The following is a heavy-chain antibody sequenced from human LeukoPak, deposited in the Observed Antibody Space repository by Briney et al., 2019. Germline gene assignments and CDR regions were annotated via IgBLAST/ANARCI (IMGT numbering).Heavy chain of an antibody. CDR1: GFTFSSYA. D-gene: IGHD3-10*01. V-gene: IGHV3-23*01. CDR2: IVASGGST. J-gene: IGHJ4*02. Sequence: GGSLRLSCAASGFTFSSYAMTWVRQAPGKGLEWVSTIVASGGSTYYADPVKGRFTISRDNSKNTLFLQMTSLRAEDTAVYYCSKDAVAPGSGGDYFDDWGQGTLVTVSS. CDR3: SKDAVAPGSGGDYFDD.